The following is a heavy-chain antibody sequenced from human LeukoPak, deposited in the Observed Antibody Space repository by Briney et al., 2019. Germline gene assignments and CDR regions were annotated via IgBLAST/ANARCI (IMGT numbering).Heavy chain of an antibody. CDR3: ARHGIRGYYYPPFDY. D-gene: IGHD3-22*01. CDR2: IYYSGST. CDR1: GGSISSSSYY. J-gene: IGHJ4*02. Sequence: SETLSLTCTVSGGSISSSSYYWGWIRQPPGKGLEWIGSIYYSGSTYYNPSLKSRVTISVDTSKNQFSLKLSSVTAADTAVYYCARHGIRGYYYPPFDYWGQGTLVTASS. V-gene: IGHV4-39*01.